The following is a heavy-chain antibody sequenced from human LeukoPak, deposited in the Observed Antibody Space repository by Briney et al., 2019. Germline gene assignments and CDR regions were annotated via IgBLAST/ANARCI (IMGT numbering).Heavy chain of an antibody. D-gene: IGHD3-3*01. CDR3: ASFGVAIDY. CDR2: IYYSGST. CDR1: GGSISSYY. Sequence: SETLSLTCTVSGGSISSYYWSWIRQPPGKGLEWIGYIYYSGSTNYNPSLKSRVTMSVDTSKNQFSLKLSSVTAADTAVYYCASFGVAIDYWGQGTLVTVSS. J-gene: IGHJ4*02. V-gene: IGHV4-59*01.